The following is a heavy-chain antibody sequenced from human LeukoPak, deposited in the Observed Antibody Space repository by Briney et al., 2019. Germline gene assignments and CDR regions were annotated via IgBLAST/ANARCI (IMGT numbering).Heavy chain of an antibody. D-gene: IGHD3-10*01. CDR2: IYYSGST. J-gene: IGHJ5*02. CDR3: AKGSGSSPFDP. V-gene: IGHV4-59*01. CDR1: GASIISYY. Sequence: PSETLSLTCTVSGASIISYYWSWIRQPPGKGLEWIGYIYYSGSTNYNPSLKSRVTISVDTSKNQFSLKLSSVTAADTAVYYCAKGSGSSPFDPWGQGTLVTVSS.